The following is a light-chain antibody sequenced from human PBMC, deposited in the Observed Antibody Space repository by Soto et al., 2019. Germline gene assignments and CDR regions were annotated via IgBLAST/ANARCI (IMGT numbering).Light chain of an antibody. CDR3: QQRSNLLFT. V-gene: IGKV3-15*01. Sequence: EIVMTQSPATLSVSPGERATLSCRASQSVYSNLAWYQQKPGQPPRLLMYGASTRATGIPARFSGSGSGTEFTLTISSLQSEDFAVYYCQQRSNLLFTFGPGTKVDIK. CDR1: QSVYSN. CDR2: GAS. J-gene: IGKJ3*01.